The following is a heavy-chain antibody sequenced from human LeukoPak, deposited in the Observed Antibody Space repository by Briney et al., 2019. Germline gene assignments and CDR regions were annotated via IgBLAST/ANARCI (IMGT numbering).Heavy chain of an antibody. D-gene: IGHD2-2*01. V-gene: IGHV4-34*01. Sequence: SETLSLTCAVYGGSFSGYYWSWIHQPPGKGLEWIGEINHSGSTNYNPSLKSRVTISVDTSKNQFSLKLSSVTAADTAVYYCARSGYCSSTSCLRNYMDVWGKGTTVTVSS. CDR3: ARSGYCSSTSCLRNYMDV. CDR1: GGSFSGYY. J-gene: IGHJ6*03. CDR2: INHSGST.